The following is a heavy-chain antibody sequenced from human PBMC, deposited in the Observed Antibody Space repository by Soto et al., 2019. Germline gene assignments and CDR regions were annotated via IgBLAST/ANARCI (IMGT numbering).Heavy chain of an antibody. J-gene: IGHJ6*02. D-gene: IGHD6-6*01. V-gene: IGHV3-33*06. CDR3: AKDLAARKYYYYYGMDV. CDR2: IWYDGSNK. Sequence: SLRLSCAASGFTFSSYGMHWVRQAPGKGLEWVAVIWYDGSNKYYADSVKGRFTISRDNSKNTLYLQMNSLRAEDTAVYYCAKDLAARKYYYYYGMDVWGQGTTVTVSS. CDR1: GFTFSSYG.